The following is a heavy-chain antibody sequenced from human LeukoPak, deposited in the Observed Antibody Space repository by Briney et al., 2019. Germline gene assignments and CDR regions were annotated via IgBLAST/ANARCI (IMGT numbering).Heavy chain of an antibody. D-gene: IGHD2-15*01. V-gene: IGHV3-30*18. J-gene: IGHJ4*02. Sequence: PGGSLRLSCAASGFTFSSYGMHWVRQAPGKGLEWVAVISYDGSNKYYSDSVKGRFTISRDNSKNTLYLQMNSLRAEDTAVYYCAKDASRVVAATPPDYWGQGTLVTVSS. CDR3: AKDASRVVAATPPDY. CDR2: ISYDGSNK. CDR1: GFTFSSYG.